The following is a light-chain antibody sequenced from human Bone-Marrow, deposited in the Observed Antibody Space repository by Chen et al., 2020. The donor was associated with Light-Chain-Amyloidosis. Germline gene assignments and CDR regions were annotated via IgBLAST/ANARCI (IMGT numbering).Light chain of an antibody. CDR3: QVWDRSSDRPV. J-gene: IGLJ3*02. CDR2: DDS. V-gene: IGLV3-21*02. Sequence: SYVLTQPSSVSVAPGQTATTAGGGTNIGSTSVHWYQQTPDQAPLLVVYDDSDRPSGIPERLSGSNSGNTATLTISRVEAGDEADYYCQVWDRSSDRPVFGGGTKLTVL. CDR1: NIGSTS.